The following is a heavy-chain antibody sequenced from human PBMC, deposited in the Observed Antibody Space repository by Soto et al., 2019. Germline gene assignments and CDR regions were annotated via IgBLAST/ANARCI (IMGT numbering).Heavy chain of an antibody. CDR3: AKDFRRVSSVIYGMDV. Sequence: EVQLLESGGGLVQPGGSLRLSCAASGFTFSSYAMSWVRQAPGKGLEWVSTISGSGGSTYYADSVKGRFTISRDNSKNTLYLQMNSRRAEDTAVYYCAKDFRRVSSVIYGMDVWGQGTRVTVSS. J-gene: IGHJ6*02. V-gene: IGHV3-23*01. CDR1: GFTFSSYA. D-gene: IGHD3-22*01. CDR2: ISGSGGST.